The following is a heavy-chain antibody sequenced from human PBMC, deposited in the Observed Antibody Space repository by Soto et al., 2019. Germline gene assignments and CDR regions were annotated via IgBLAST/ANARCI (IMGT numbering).Heavy chain of an antibody. D-gene: IGHD3-9*01. V-gene: IGHV1-3*01. CDR2: INAGNGNT. CDR3: ARDRGVYDILTGYPGVINWFDP. J-gene: IGHJ5*02. CDR1: GYTFTSYA. Sequence: GASVKVSCKASGYTFTSYAMHWVRQAPGQRLEWMGWINAGNGNTKYSQKFQGRVTITRDTSASTAYMELSSLRSEDTAVYYCARDRGVYDILTGYPGVINWFDPWGQGTLVTVSS.